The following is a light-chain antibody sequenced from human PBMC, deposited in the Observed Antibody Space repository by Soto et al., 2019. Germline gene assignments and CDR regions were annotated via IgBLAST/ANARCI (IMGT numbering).Light chain of an antibody. J-gene: IGKJ2*01. CDR1: QSITSA. CDR3: QQSYSTPHT. Sequence: GDRVTITCRASQSITSALNWYQQKPGKVPKLLIYAASSLQTGVPSRFSGSGSGTDFTLTITSLQPEDFATYYCQQSYSTPHTFGQGTKLDIK. V-gene: IGKV1-39*01. CDR2: AAS.